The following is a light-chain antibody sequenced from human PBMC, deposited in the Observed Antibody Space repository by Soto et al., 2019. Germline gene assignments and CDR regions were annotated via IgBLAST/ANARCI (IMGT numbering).Light chain of an antibody. CDR3: SSYTCRSTLYV. V-gene: IGLV2-14*01. CDR1: SSDVGGYNY. CDR2: DVS. J-gene: IGLJ1*01. Sequence: QSVLTQPASVSGSPGQSITISCTGTSSDVGGYNYVYWYQQHPGKAPKFMIYDVSNRPSGVSNRFSGSKSGNTASLTISGLQAEDEADYSCSSYTCRSTLYVFGTGTKVTVL.